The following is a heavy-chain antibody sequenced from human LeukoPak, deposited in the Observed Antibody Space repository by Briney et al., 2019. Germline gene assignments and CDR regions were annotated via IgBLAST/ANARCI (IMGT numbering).Heavy chain of an antibody. D-gene: IGHD3-3*01. CDR3: ARGAYDFWSGEMAFDI. CDR1: GGSISGYY. V-gene: IGHV4-59*08. J-gene: IGHJ3*02. CDR2: IYYSGTT. Sequence: SETLSLTCTVSGGSISGYYWTWIRQPPGKGLEWIGHIYYSGTTNYNPSLKSRVTISVDTSKNQFSLKLSSVTAADTAVYYCARGAYDFWSGEMAFDIWGQGTMVTVSS.